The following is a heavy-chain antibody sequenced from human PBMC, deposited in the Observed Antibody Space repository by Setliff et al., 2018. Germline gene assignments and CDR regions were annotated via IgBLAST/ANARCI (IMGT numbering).Heavy chain of an antibody. Sequence: SVKVSCKASGYTFTSYGFSWVRQAPGQGLEWMGGIIPIFGTANYAQKFQGRVTITTDESTSTAYMELSSLRSEDTAVYYCPRVGGSGGNYWGQGTLVTVSS. CDR3: PRVGGSGGNY. J-gene: IGHJ4*02. CDR2: IIPIFGTA. D-gene: IGHD3-16*01. CDR1: GYTFTSYG. V-gene: IGHV1-69*05.